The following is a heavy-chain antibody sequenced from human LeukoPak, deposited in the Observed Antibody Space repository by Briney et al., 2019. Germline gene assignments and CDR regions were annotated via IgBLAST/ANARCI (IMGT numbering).Heavy chain of an antibody. V-gene: IGHV1-69*13. Sequence: SVKVSCKASGYTFTSYGISWVRQAPGQGLEWMGGIIPIFGTANYAQKFQGRVTITADESTSTAYMELSSLRSEDTAVYYCARESPTSGSFDYWGQGTLVTVSS. J-gene: IGHJ4*02. CDR1: GYTFTSYG. CDR2: IIPIFGTA. CDR3: ARESPTSGSFDY. D-gene: IGHD3-10*01.